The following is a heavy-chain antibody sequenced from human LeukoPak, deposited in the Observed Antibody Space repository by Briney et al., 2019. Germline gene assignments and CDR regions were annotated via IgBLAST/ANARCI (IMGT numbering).Heavy chain of an antibody. Sequence: ASVKLSCKASGYTFNNYAIHWVRQAPGQRLEWMGWINAGDGNTKYSQKFQGRVTITRDTSASTAYMELSSLRSEDTAVYFCASEQHGRFDYWGPGTLATVSS. D-gene: IGHD6-13*01. CDR2: INAGDGNT. CDR1: GYTFNNYA. V-gene: IGHV1-3*01. J-gene: IGHJ4*02. CDR3: ASEQHGRFDY.